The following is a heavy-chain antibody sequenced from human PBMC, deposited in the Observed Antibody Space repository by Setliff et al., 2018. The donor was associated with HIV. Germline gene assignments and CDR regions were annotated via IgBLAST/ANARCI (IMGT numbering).Heavy chain of an antibody. CDR1: GFTLADYA. CDR2: IRNIAYGESI. CDR3: ASPLIMTTVTKDY. D-gene: IGHD4-17*01. J-gene: IGHJ4*02. Sequence: SLRLSCTASGFTLADYALSWVRQAPGKGLECVGFIRNIAYGESIEYAASVKDRFTISRDNSKNIAYLQMNNLRAEDTAMYYCASPLIMTTVTKDYWGQGTLVTVSS. V-gene: IGHV3-49*04.